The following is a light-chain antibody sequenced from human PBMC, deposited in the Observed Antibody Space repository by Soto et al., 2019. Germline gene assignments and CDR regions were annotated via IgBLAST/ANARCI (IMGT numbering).Light chain of an antibody. CDR2: ENN. CDR1: SGSIANNY. J-gene: IGLJ2*01. Sequence: NFMLTQPHSVSESPRKTLSICCTRSSGSIANNYVQWYQQRPGSAPTTVIYENNQRLSGVPDRFSGSTDGSSNSASLTISGLQTEDEADYYCQSYDSDFVVLGGGSKLTVL. CDR3: QSYDSDFVV. V-gene: IGLV6-57*04.